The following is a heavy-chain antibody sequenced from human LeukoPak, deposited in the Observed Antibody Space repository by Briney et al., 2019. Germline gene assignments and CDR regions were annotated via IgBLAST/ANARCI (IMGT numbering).Heavy chain of an antibody. V-gene: IGHV1-2*02. CDR2: INPNSGGT. CDR1: GYTFTGYY. J-gene: IGHJ5*02. CDR3: ARERGIAAAGRLYNWFDP. D-gene: IGHD6-13*01. Sequence: GASVKVSCKASGYTFTGYYMHWVRQAPGQGLEWMGWINPNSGGTNYAQKFQGRVTMTRDASISAAYMELSRLRSDDTAVYYCARERGIAAAGRLYNWFDPWGQGTLVTVSS.